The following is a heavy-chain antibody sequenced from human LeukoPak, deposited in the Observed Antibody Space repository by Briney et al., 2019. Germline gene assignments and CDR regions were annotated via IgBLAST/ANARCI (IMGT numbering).Heavy chain of an antibody. CDR3: ARSPHILTGENFDY. D-gene: IGHD3-9*01. CDR2: IYYSGST. J-gene: IGHJ4*02. V-gene: IGHV4-61*01. CDR1: GYSISSAYY. Sequence: SETLSLTCSVSGYSISSAYYWGWIRQPPGKGLEWIGYIYYSGSTNYNPSLKSRVTISVKTSKNQFSLKLRSVTAADTAVYYCARSPHILTGENFDYWGQGTLVTVSS.